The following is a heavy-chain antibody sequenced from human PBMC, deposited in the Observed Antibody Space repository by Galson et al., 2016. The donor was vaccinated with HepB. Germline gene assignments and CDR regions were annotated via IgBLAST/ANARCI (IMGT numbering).Heavy chain of an antibody. V-gene: IGHV3-23*01. CDR1: GFTFSSYA. J-gene: IGHJ4*02. CDR2: ISGSGDRR. D-gene: IGHD2-2*01. CDR3: AKDLDIVVVPSAIDY. Sequence: SLRLSCAASGFTFSSYAMSWVRQAPGKGLEWVSVISGSGDRRYYADSVKGRFIISGDNSKNTVYLQMNSLRVEDTAVYYCAKDLDIVVVPSAIDYWGQGTLVTVSS.